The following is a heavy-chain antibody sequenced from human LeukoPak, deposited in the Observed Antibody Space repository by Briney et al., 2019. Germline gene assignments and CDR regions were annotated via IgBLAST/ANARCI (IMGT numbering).Heavy chain of an antibody. Sequence: PSETLSLTCTVSGGSISTSIFYWNWLRQHPGKGLEWIGYIYYTGDTFYNPSLKSRVTISLDTSENQFSLKLTSVTAADTAVYYCTRGKPETVFDYWGQGTLVTVSS. V-gene: IGHV4-31*03. J-gene: IGHJ4*02. CDR2: IYYTGDT. D-gene: IGHD2-21*02. CDR3: TRGKPETVFDY. CDR1: GGSISTSIFY.